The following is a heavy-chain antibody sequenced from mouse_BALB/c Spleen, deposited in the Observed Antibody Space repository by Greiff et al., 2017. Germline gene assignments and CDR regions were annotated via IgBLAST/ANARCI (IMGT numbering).Heavy chain of an antibody. CDR1: GFNIKDYY. Sequence: VQLQQSGAELVRSGASVKLSCTASGFNIKDYYMHWVKQRPEQGLEWIGWIDPENGETEYAPKFQGKDTMTADTSSNTAYLQLSSLTSEDTAVYYCNGDVSPWGQGTTLTVSS. V-gene: IGHV14-4*02. CDR3: NGDVSP. CDR2: IDPENGET. J-gene: IGHJ2*01.